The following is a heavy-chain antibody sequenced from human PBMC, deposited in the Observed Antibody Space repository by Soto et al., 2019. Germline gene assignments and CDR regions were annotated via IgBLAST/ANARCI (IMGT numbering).Heavy chain of an antibody. CDR1: GGSFSGYY. CDR2: INHSGST. D-gene: IGHD3-10*01. CDR3: ARDGRKIFGSNARYYSDGMDV. V-gene: IGHV4-34*01. Sequence: PSETLSLPCAVYGGSFSGYYWSWIRQRPGRGLEWIGEINHSGSTNYNPSLKSRVTISVDTTKNQFSLKLSSVTAAETPVYYRARDGRKIFGSNARYYSDGMDVWGQGTTVTVSS. J-gene: IGHJ6*02.